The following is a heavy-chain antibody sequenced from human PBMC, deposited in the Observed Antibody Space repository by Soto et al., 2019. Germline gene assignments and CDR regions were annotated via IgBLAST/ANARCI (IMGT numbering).Heavy chain of an antibody. D-gene: IGHD2-2*01. Sequence: KASETLSLTCAVYGGSFSGYYWSWIRQPPGKGLEWIGEINHSGSTNYNPSLKSRVTISVDTSKNQFSLKLSSVTAADTAVYYCARARYCSSTSCPYYFDYWGQGTLVTVSS. V-gene: IGHV4-34*01. CDR1: GGSFSGYY. J-gene: IGHJ4*02. CDR2: INHSGST. CDR3: ARARYCSSTSCPYYFDY.